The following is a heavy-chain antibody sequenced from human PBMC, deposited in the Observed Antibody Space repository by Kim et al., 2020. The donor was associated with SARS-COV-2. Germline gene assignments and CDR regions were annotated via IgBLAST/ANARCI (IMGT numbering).Heavy chain of an antibody. J-gene: IGHJ4*02. V-gene: IGHV2-70*01. CDR3: ARTPDYYGSGSYLDY. D-gene: IGHD3-10*01. Sequence: TSLKTRLTISKDTSKNQVVLTMTSMDPVDTATYYCARTPDYYGSGSYLDYWGQGTLVTVSS.